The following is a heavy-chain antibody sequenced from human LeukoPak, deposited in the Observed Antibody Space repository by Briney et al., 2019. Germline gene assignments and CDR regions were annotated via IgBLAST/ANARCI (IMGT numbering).Heavy chain of an antibody. Sequence: ASVKVSCKASGCTFTSYGISWVRQAPGQGLEWMGWISAYNGNTNYAQKLQGRVTMTTDTSTSTAYMELRSLRSDDTAVYYCARSGSFGELSSYYYGMDLWGKATTVTVSS. D-gene: IGHD3-10*01. V-gene: IGHV1-18*04. CDR1: GCTFTSYG. CDR3: ARSGSFGELSSYYYGMDL. J-gene: IGHJ6*04. CDR2: ISAYNGNT.